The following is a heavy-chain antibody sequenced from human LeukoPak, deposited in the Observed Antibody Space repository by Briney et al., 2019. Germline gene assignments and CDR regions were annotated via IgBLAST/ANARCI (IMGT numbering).Heavy chain of an antibody. CDR3: ARDQGMIVVGIPAY. Sequence: GSVKVSCKASGYTFTSYGISWVRQAPGQGLEWMGWISVYNGNTNYAQKFQGRVTMTTDTSTSTAYMELRSLRSDDTAVYYCARDQGMIVVGIPAYWGQGTLVTVSS. CDR2: ISVYNGNT. D-gene: IGHD3-22*01. V-gene: IGHV1-18*01. J-gene: IGHJ4*02. CDR1: GYTFTSYG.